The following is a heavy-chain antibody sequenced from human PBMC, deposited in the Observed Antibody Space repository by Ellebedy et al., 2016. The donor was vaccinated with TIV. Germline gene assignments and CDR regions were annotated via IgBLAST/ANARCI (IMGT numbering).Heavy chain of an antibody. CDR3: VRGLGD. J-gene: IGHJ4*02. V-gene: IGHV3-72*01. CDR1: GFTFSDQN. Sequence: GESLKISCAASGFTFSDQNMHWVRQAPGKGLEWVGLSRNKAKSYTTEYAASVKGRFTISRDESNNLLFLQMNSLKTDDTGLYYCVRGLGDWGQGILVTVS. CDR2: SRNKAKSYTT.